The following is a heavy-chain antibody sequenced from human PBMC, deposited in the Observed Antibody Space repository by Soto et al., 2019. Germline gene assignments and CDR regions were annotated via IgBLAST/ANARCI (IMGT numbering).Heavy chain of an antibody. D-gene: IGHD1-26*01. CDR1: GFTFSSYA. Sequence: QVQLVESRGGVVQPGRSLRLSCAASGFTFSSYAMHWVRQAPGKGLEWVAVISYDGSNKYYADSVKGRFTISRDNSKNTLYLQMNSLRAEDTAVYYCARTIVGALEDYWGQGTLVTVSS. J-gene: IGHJ4*02. CDR3: ARTIVGALEDY. V-gene: IGHV3-30-3*01. CDR2: ISYDGSNK.